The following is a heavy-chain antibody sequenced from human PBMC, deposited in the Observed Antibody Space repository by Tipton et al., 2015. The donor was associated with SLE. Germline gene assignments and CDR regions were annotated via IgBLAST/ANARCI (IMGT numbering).Heavy chain of an antibody. CDR1: GFSFSSYG. V-gene: IGHV3-30*18. D-gene: IGHD3-10*01. CDR3: AKDRSGSPWAFDI. J-gene: IGHJ3*02. CDR2: ISYDGSNE. Sequence: SLRLSCAASGFSFSSYGMHWVRQAPGKGLEWVAVISYDGSNEYYADSVRGRFTISRDNSKSTLYLQMNSLRAEDTAVYYCAKDRSGSPWAFDIWGQGTMVTVSS.